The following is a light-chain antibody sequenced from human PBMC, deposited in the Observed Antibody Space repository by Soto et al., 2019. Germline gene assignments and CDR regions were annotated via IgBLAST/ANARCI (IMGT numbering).Light chain of an antibody. V-gene: IGKV3-11*01. CDR2: DTS. CDR1: QFLSSY. Sequence: EVVFTQSPATLSFSPWERATLSCRASQFLSSYLAWYQQKPGQPPRLLIYDTSNRATGIPARFSGSRSGTDFTLTISSLEPEDFGVYFCHQRNKFGQGTRLEIK. J-gene: IGKJ5*01. CDR3: HQRNK.